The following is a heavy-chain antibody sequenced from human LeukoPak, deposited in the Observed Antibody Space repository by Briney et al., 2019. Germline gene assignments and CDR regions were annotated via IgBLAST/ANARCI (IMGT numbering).Heavy chain of an antibody. D-gene: IGHD2-2*01. Sequence: SETLSLTCAVYGESFSGYYWNWIRQPPGKGLEWIGEIDFGGSTNCNPSLKSRVNLSVDTVKNQFSLRLSSVTAADTAVYYCARAPPGYCSRASCLYYFDYWGQRTLVSVSS. V-gene: IGHV4-34*01. CDR3: ARAPPGYCSRASCLYYFDY. CDR1: GESFSGYY. CDR2: IDFGGST. J-gene: IGHJ4*02.